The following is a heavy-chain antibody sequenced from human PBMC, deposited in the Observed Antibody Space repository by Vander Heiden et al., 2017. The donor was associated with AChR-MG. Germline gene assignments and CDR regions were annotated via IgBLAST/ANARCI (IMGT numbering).Heavy chain of an antibody. CDR1: GFDFNKYA. Sequence: QVQLMQSGPELKKPGASVKISCTASGFDFNKYAIGWVRQAPGHGLEWLGWIAWNGNTKYGDILRGRFQMTTDTSTTTASMELSRLISDDTAVYYCARRGSVNQFDLWGQGTRVTVSS. CDR3: ARRGSVNQFDL. V-gene: IGHV1-18*04. CDR2: IAWNGNT. J-gene: IGHJ5*02. D-gene: IGHD4-17*01.